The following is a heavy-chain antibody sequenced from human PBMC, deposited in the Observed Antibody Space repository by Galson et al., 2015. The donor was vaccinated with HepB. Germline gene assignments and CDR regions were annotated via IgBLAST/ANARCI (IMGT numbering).Heavy chain of an antibody. CDR3: ARQLGYCSSTSCYNWFDS. CDR1: GGSISSYY. D-gene: IGHD2-2*02. CDR2: IYYSGNT. V-gene: IGHV4-59*08. J-gene: IGHJ5*01. Sequence: ETLSLTCTVSGGSISSYYWSWIRQPPGKGLEWIGYIYYSGNTNYNPSLKSRVTMSVDTSKNQLSLKLSSVTAADTAVYYCARQLGYCSSTSCYNWFDSWGQGILVTVSS.